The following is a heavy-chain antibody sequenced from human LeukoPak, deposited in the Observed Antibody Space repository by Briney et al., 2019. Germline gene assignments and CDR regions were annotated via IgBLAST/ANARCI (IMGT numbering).Heavy chain of an antibody. V-gene: IGHV3-74*01. CDR3: ARGPSSNWSGLDF. Sequence: GGSLRLSCAASGFSSSGHWMHWVRQLPGKGLVWVSRISFTGSTTSYADSVKGRFTVSRDNAKNTLYLQVNKLRAEDTAVYYCARGPSSNWSGLDFWGQGTLLTVSS. D-gene: IGHD6-13*01. CDR1: GFSSSGHW. J-gene: IGHJ4*02. CDR2: ISFTGSTT.